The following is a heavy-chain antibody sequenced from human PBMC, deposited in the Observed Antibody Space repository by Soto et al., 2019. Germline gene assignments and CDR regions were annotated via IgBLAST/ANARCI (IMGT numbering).Heavy chain of an antibody. D-gene: IGHD3-10*01. V-gene: IGHV4-31*03. CDR1: GGSISSGGYY. Sequence: QVQLQESGPGLVKPSQTLSLTCTVSGGSISSGGYYWSWIRQHPGKGLEWIGYIYYSGSTYYNPSLKGRVTIAVDTSKNQFSLKLSSVTGADTAVYYCARGGGYYYGSGSYGFDYWGQGTLVTVSS. J-gene: IGHJ4*02. CDR2: IYYSGST. CDR3: ARGGGYYYGSGSYGFDY.